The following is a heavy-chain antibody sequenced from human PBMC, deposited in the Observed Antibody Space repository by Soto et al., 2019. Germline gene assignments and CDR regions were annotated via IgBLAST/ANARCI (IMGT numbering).Heavy chain of an antibody. CDR3: ARRAAAKYYYYMDA. CDR2: INHSGST. J-gene: IGHJ6*03. CDR1: GGSFSGYY. Sequence: QVQLQQWGAGLLKPSETLSLTCAVYGGSFSGYYWSWIRQPPGKGLEWIGEINHSGSTNYNPSLKSRVTISVDTSKNQFSLKLSSVTAADTAVYYCARRAAAKYYYYMDAWGKGTTVTVSS. D-gene: IGHD2-15*01. V-gene: IGHV4-34*01.